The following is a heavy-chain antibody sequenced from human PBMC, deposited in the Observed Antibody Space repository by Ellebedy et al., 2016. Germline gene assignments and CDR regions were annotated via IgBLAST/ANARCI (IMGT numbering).Heavy chain of an antibody. Sequence: ASVKVSXXASGYTFTDYYMHWVRQAPGQGHEWLAWINPNSGATHYAQKFQGRVTMTRDTSISTAYMELSSLRSDDTAVYYCARVQLAASNLWYFDLWGRGTLVTVSS. D-gene: IGHD6-6*01. CDR1: GYTFTDYY. CDR3: ARVQLAASNLWYFDL. J-gene: IGHJ2*01. V-gene: IGHV1-2*02. CDR2: INPNSGAT.